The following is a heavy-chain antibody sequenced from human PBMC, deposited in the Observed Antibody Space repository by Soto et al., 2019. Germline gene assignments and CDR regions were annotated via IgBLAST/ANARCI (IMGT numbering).Heavy chain of an antibody. CDR3: ARALRPPYCSGGSCYSYAFDI. J-gene: IGHJ3*02. CDR1: GFTFSDYY. D-gene: IGHD2-15*01. Sequence: GGSLRLSCAASGFTFSDYYMSWIRQAPGKGLEWVSYISSSGSTIYYADSVKGRFTISRDNAKNSLYLQMNSLRAEDTAVYYCARALRPPYCSGGSCYSYAFDIWGQGTMVTVSS. CDR2: ISSSGSTI. V-gene: IGHV3-11*01.